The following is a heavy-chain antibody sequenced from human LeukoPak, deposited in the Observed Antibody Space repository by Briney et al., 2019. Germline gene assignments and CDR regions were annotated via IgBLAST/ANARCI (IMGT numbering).Heavy chain of an antibody. V-gene: IGHV4-4*07. J-gene: IGHJ3*02. CDR2: IYTSGST. CDR1: GASISSYY. CDR3: AREVDIGYCTNDVCPGAFDI. Sequence: PSETLSLTCTVSGASISSYYWSWIRQPAGTGLEWIGRIYTSGSTNYNPSLKSRVTMSVDTSKNQFSLKLSSVTAADTAAYYCAREVDIGYCTNDVCPGAFDIWGQGTMVTVSS. D-gene: IGHD2-8*01.